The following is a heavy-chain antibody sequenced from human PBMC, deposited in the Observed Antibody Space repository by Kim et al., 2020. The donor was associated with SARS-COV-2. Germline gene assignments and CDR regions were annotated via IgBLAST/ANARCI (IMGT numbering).Heavy chain of an antibody. CDR3: ARAGTTVVTPIDY. D-gene: IGHD4-17*01. J-gene: IGHJ4*02. V-gene: IGHV1-46*01. Sequence: YAQKFQGRVTMTRDTSTSTVYMELSSLRSEDTAVYYCARAGTTVVTPIDYWGQGTLVTVSS.